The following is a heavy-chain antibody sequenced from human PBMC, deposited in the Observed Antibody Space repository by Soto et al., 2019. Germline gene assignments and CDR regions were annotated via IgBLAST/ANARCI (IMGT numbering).Heavy chain of an antibody. V-gene: IGHV1-2*04. CDR1: GYTFTGYY. J-gene: IGHJ3*02. CDR3: ARVPLGGDSSSTDAFDI. Sequence: ASVKVSCKASGYTFTGYYMHWVRQAPGQGLEWMGWINPNSGGTNYAQKFQGWVTMTRDTSISTAYMELSRLRSDDTAVYYCARVPLGGDSSSTDAFDIWGQGTMVTVSS. D-gene: IGHD6-13*01. CDR2: INPNSGGT.